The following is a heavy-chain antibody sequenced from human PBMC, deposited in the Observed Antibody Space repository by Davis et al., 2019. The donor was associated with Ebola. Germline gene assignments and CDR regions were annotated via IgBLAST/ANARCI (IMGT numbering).Heavy chain of an antibody. J-gene: IGHJ6*04. V-gene: IGHV6-1*01. CDR3: ARGWLRTGMDV. CDR2: TYYTSKWFN. CDR1: GDSVSGKNGA. D-gene: IGHD6-19*01. Sequence: HSQTLSLTCAISGDSVSGKNGAWNWIRQSPSRGLEWLGRTYYTSKWFNNYAVSVKSRITINPDTSKNQFSLQLNSVTPEDTAVYYCARGWLRTGMDVWGKGTTVTVSS.